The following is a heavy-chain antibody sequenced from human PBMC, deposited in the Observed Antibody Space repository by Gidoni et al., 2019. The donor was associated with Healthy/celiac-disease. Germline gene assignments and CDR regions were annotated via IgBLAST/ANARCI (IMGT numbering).Heavy chain of an antibody. V-gene: IGHV3-30-3*01. CDR2: ISYDGSNK. CDR1: GFNFSSYA. D-gene: IGHD5-12*01. Sequence: QVQLVESGGGVVQPGRSLRLSCAASGFNFSSYAMHWVRQAPGKGLEWVAVISYDGSNKYYADSVKGRFTISRDNSKNTLYLQMNSLRAEDTAVYYCAGRSWFDPWGQGTLVTVSS. J-gene: IGHJ5*02. CDR3: AGRSWFDP.